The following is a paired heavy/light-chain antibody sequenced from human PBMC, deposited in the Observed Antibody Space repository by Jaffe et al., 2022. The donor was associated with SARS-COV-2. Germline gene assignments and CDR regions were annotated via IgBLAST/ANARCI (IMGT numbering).Heavy chain of an antibody. CDR2: INNDGSTA. J-gene: IGHJ4*02. CDR1: GFTFSSYW. V-gene: IGHV3-74*01. CDR3: ARRDYGDRPHHFDN. Sequence: EVQLVESGGGLVQPGGSLRLSCAASGFTFSSYWMFWVRQAPGKGLVWVSRINNDGSTANYADSVQGRFTISRDNAKNTLYLQMNSLRAEDTAVYYCARRDYGDRPHHFDNWGQGTLVTVSS. D-gene: IGHD4-17*01.
Light chain of an antibody. CDR3: HQYYSTPWT. J-gene: IGKJ1*01. CDR2: WAS. CDR1: QSVLYSSNNKNY. V-gene: IGKV4-1*01. Sequence: DVVMTQSPDSLAVSLGERATINCKSTQSVLYSSNNKNYLAWYQQKPGQPPKLLVYWASTRESGVPDRFSGSGSGTDFTLTISSLQAEDVAVYYCHQYYSTPWTFGQGTKVEIK.